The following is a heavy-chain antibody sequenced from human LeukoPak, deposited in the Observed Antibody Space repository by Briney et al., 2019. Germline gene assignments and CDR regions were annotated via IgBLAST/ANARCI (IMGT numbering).Heavy chain of an antibody. Sequence: GGSLRLSCAASGFTFSSYAMSWVRQAPGKGLEWVSAISGSGGSTYYADAVKGRFTISRDNSKNTLYLQMNSLRAEDTAVYYCAKDRHAPGRYCSSTTCFPFDPWGQGTLVTVSS. CDR3: AKDRHAPGRYCSSTTCFPFDP. J-gene: IGHJ5*02. CDR2: ISGSGGST. V-gene: IGHV3-23*01. D-gene: IGHD2-2*01. CDR1: GFTFSSYA.